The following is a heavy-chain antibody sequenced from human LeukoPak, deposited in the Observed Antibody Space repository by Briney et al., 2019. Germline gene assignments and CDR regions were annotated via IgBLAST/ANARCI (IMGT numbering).Heavy chain of an antibody. J-gene: IGHJ4*02. Sequence: GGSLRLSCAASGFTFSSYWMHWVRQAPGKGLERVALIWYDGSNKYYADSVEGRFTISRDNSTNTLYLPMNSLRAEDAAVYYCARDSGRYFDYWGQGTLVTVSS. D-gene: IGHD1-14*01. CDR3: ARDSGRYFDY. V-gene: IGHV3-33*08. CDR1: GFTFSSYW. CDR2: IWYDGSNK.